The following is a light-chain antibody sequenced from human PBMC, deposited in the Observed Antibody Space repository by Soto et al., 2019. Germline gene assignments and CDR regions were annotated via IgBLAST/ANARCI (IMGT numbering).Light chain of an antibody. Sequence: QSVLTQPASVSGSPGQSITISCTGTSSDVGGYNYDSWYQQHPGKAPKLMIYEVSNRPSGVSNRYSGSKSGNTASLTISGLRAEDEADYYCSSYTSSSTYVFGTGTKVTVL. V-gene: IGLV2-14*01. J-gene: IGLJ1*01. CDR2: EVS. CDR1: SSDVGGYNY. CDR3: SSYTSSSTYV.